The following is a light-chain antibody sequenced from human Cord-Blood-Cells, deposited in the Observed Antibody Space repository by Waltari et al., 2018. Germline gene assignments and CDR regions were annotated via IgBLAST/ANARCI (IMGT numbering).Light chain of an antibody. CDR3: QQSYSTPLT. CDR1: QSISSY. CDR2: AAS. V-gene: IGKV1-39*01. Sequence: DIQLTQSPSSLSASVGERVTITCRASQSISSYLNWYQQKPWKAPKLLIYAASSLQSRVPSRFSGSGSGTDFTLTISSLQPEDFATYYCQQSYSTPLTFGGVTKVEIK. J-gene: IGKJ4*01.